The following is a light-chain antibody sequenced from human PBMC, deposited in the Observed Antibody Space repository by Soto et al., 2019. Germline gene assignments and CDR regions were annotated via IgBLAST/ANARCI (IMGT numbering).Light chain of an antibody. CDR3: QVWDSSSDHVV. CDR1: NIGGKS. CDR2: NDS. J-gene: IGLJ2*01. Sequence: SYELTQVPSVSVAPEQTARITCEGNNIGGKSVHWYQQTPGRAPVLVVYNDSDRPSGIPERFSGSNPGNTATLTISRVEAEDEADYYCQVWDSSSDHVVFGGGTKLTVL. V-gene: IGLV3-21*02.